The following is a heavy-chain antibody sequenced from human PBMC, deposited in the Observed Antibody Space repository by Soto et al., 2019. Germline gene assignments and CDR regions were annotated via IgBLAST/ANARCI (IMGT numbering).Heavy chain of an antibody. D-gene: IGHD4-17*01. Sequence: SGGGLVQPGGSLRLSCAASGFTFSSYSMNWVRQAPGKGLEWVSYISSSSTIYYADSVKGRFTISRDNAKNSLYLQMNSLRDEDTAVYYCARGQTTVTTNNWFDPWGQGTLVTVSS. J-gene: IGHJ5*02. CDR2: ISSSSTI. V-gene: IGHV3-48*02. CDR1: GFTFSSYS. CDR3: ARGQTTVTTNNWFDP.